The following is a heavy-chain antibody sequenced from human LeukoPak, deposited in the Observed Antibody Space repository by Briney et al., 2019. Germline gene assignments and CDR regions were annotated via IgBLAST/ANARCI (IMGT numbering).Heavy chain of an antibody. V-gene: IGHV4-59*08. D-gene: IGHD3-22*01. CDR2: IYYSGST. CDR1: GGSISSYY. CDR3: ARRPPDYYDSSGYHHWCFDL. J-gene: IGHJ2*01. Sequence: PSETLSLTCTVSGGSISSYYWSWIRQPPGKGLEWIGYIYYSGSTNYNPSLKSRVTISVDTSKNQFSLKLSSVTAADTAVYYCARRPPDYYDSSGYHHWCFDLWGRGTLVTVSS.